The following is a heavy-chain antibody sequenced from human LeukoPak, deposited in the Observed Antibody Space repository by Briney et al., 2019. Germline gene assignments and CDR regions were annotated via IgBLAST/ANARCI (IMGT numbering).Heavy chain of an antibody. CDR1: GLTFSNYG. Sequence: GGSLRLSCAASGLTFSNYGMHWVRQGPGKGLEWVAVISPDGSGKFYADAVKGRFTISRDNSMNTVFLQMNSLRGEDTALYYCAKERGAFSAYDYWGQGTLVTVSS. J-gene: IGHJ4*02. V-gene: IGHV3-30*18. CDR2: ISPDGSGK. CDR3: AKERGAFSAYDY. D-gene: IGHD6-19*01.